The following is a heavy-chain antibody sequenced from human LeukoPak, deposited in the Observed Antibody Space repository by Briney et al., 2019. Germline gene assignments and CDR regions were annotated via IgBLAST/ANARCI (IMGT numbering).Heavy chain of an antibody. Sequence: GGSLRLSCAASGFTFSSYEMNWVRQAPGKGLEWVSYISSSGSTIYYADSVKGRFTISRDNAKNSLYLQMNSLRAEDTAVYYCASTSSSWYFFDYWGQGTLVTVSS. CDR1: GFTFSSYE. J-gene: IGHJ4*02. CDR2: ISSSGSTI. D-gene: IGHD6-13*01. CDR3: ASTSSSWYFFDY. V-gene: IGHV3-48*03.